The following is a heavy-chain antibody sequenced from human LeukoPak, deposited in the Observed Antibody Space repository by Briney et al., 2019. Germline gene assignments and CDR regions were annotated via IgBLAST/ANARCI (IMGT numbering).Heavy chain of an antibody. Sequence: PLETLSLTCTVSGGSLSGHYWSWIRQPPGKGLEWIGYIYYSGSTNYNPSLKSRVTISVDTSKNQFSLKLSSVTAADTAVYYCARGGYSSGYNWFDPWGQGTLVTVSS. D-gene: IGHD6-19*01. CDR2: IYYSGST. J-gene: IGHJ5*02. CDR3: ARGGYSSGYNWFDP. V-gene: IGHV4-59*11. CDR1: GGSLSGHY.